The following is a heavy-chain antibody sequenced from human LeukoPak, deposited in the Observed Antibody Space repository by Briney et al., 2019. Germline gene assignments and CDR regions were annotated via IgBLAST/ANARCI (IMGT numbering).Heavy chain of an antibody. CDR3: ANVAGRWLQPQYYFDY. D-gene: IGHD5-24*01. CDR1: GFTFSSYS. V-gene: IGHV3-21*01. J-gene: IGHJ4*02. Sequence: KAGGSLRLSCAASGFTFSSYSMNWVRQAPGKGLEWVSSISSSSSYIYYADSVKGRFTISRDNAKNSLYLQMNSLRAEDTAVYYCANVAGRWLQPQYYFDYWGQGTLVTVSS. CDR2: ISSSSSYI.